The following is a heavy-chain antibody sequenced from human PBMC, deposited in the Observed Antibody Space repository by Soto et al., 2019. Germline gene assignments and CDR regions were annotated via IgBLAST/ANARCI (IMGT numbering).Heavy chain of an antibody. Sequence: ASVKVSCKASGDTFTSDDYYIHWVRQAPGQGLEWMGMIKPTGGSTSFARRFQGRVTMTRDTSTSTVYMELSSLKSEDTAVYYCATGQWPPSRNYFWGQGTLVTVSS. V-gene: IGHV1-46*01. D-gene: IGHD6-19*01. CDR2: IKPTGGST. CDR1: GDTFTSDDYY. J-gene: IGHJ4*02. CDR3: ATGQWPPSRNYF.